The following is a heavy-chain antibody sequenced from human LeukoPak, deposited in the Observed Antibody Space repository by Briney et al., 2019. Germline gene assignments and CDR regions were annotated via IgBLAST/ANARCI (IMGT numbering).Heavy chain of an antibody. Sequence: KASETLSLTCAVYGGSFRGYYWTWIRQPPGKGLEWIGEINHGARTNYNPSLKSRVTMSVDMSKSQFSLKLTSVTAADTAVYYCARELWDDRGAFDIWGQGTMVTVSS. V-gene: IGHV4-34*01. CDR2: INHGART. D-gene: IGHD1-1*01. J-gene: IGHJ3*02. CDR1: GGSFRGYY. CDR3: ARELWDDRGAFDI.